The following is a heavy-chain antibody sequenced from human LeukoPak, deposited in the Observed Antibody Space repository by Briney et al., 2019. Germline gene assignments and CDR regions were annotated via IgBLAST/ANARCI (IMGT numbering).Heavy chain of an antibody. Sequence: PGRCLRLSCAAPRLTFRNAWTSWVSQAPGKGREWVGRIKSKTDGGTTDYAAPVKGRITISRDDSQNTLYLQMNSLKPEDTAVYYCTTGAPRAYSGSYSNCWGQGTLVTVPS. V-gene: IGHV3-15*01. D-gene: IGHD1-26*01. J-gene: IGHJ4*02. CDR2: IKSKTDGGTT. CDR1: RLTFRNAW. CDR3: TTGAPRAYSGSYSNC.